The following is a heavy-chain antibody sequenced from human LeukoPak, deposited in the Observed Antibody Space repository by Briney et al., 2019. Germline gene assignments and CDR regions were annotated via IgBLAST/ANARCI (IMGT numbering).Heavy chain of an antibody. CDR2: IKQDGSEE. V-gene: IGHV3-7*01. CDR1: GFTFSSYW. Sequence: GGSLRLSCAASGFTFSSYWMSWVRQAPGKGLEWVANIKQDGSEEYYVDSVKGRFTISRDNAKNSLYLQMNSLRAEDTAVYYCAIPRETVLRYFDWLLWGQGTLVTVSS. J-gene: IGHJ4*02. D-gene: IGHD3-9*01. CDR3: AIPRETVLRYFDWLL.